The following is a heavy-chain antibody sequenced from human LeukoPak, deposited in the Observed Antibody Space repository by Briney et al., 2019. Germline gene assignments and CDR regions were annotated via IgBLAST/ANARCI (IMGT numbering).Heavy chain of an antibody. J-gene: IGHJ6*03. D-gene: IGHD4-11*01. V-gene: IGHV1-46*01. CDR2: ITPSGGST. Sequence: GASVKVSCKASGYTFTSYYMHWVRQAPGHGLEWMGIITPSGGSTSYAQKFQGRVTMTRDMSTSTVYMELSSLRSEDTAVYYCARSTTVTMYYYMDVWGKGTTVTVSS. CDR3: ARSTTVTMYYYMDV. CDR1: GYTFTSYY.